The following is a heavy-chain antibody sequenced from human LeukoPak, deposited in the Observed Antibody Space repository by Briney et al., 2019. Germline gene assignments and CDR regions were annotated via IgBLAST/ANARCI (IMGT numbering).Heavy chain of an antibody. V-gene: IGHV4-59*11. CDR3: GRARDMAFDI. D-gene: IGHD2-21*02. CDR2: IYYKGTT. CDR1: GGSISGHY. Sequence: SETLSLTCTVSGGSISGHYWRWIRQPPGKEREWIGYIYYKGTTTYNPSFKSRVTISVATSTNQFSLKLTSVTAADTAVYNCGRARDMAFDIWGRGTMVTVSS. J-gene: IGHJ3*02.